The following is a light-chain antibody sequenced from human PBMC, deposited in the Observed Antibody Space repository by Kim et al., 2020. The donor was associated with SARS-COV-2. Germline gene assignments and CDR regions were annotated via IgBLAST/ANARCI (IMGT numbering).Light chain of an antibody. CDR2: DDN. V-gene: IGLV1-51*01. CDR1: TPKIANNL. Sequence: KATRPCSGTTPKIANNLVTWHQHLPGTAPKLLIYDDNRRPSGIPDRFSGSRSGTSAILAITGLQTGDEGDYYCATWDTSLTTGLSGFGGGTQLTVL. J-gene: IGLJ2*01. CDR3: ATWDTSLTTGLSG.